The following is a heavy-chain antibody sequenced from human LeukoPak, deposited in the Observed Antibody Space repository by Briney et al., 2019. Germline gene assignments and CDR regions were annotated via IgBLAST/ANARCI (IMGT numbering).Heavy chain of an antibody. V-gene: IGHV4-34*01. J-gene: IGHJ6*02. Sequence: SETLSLTCAGYGGSFSGYYWSWIRQPPGKGLEWIGEINHSGSTNYNPSLKSRVTISVDTSKNQFSLKLSSVTAADTAVYYCARGRIVVGYGMDVWGQGTTVTVSS. CDR3: ARGRIVVGYGMDV. D-gene: IGHD2-21*01. CDR2: INHSGST. CDR1: GGSFSGYY.